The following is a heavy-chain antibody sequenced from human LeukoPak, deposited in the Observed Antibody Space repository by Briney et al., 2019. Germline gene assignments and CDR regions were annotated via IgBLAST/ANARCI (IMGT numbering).Heavy chain of an antibody. CDR1: GSHFSNYA. J-gene: IGHJ4*02. CDR2: ISNDGTNK. V-gene: IGHV3-33*06. CDR3: TKAHPGLDY. Sequence: GGSLRLSFAASGSHFSNYAMHWVRQAPGKGLEWVAVISNDGTNKYYEDFVKGRFTISRDNSKNTLYLEMNTLRVEDTAVYYCTKAHPGLDYWGQGTLVTVSS.